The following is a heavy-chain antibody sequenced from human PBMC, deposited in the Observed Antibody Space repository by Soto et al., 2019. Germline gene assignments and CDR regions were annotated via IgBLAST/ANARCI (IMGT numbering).Heavy chain of an antibody. D-gene: IGHD2-2*01. CDR2: IIPIFGTA. CDR1: GGTYSSYA. CDR3: ARREVGRGYCSSTSCPPFDY. J-gene: IGHJ4*02. Sequence: SVNVSCKGSGGTYSSYAISWVRQAPGQGLEWMGGIIPIFGTANYAQKFQGRVTITADESTSTAYMELSSLRSEDTAVYYCARREVGRGYCSSTSCPPFDYWGQGTLVTVSS. V-gene: IGHV1-69*13.